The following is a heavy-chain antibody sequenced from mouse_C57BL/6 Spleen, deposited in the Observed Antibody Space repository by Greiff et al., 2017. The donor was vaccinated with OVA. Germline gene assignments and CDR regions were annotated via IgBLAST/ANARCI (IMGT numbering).Heavy chain of an antibody. CDR1: GYTFTSYW. CDR2: IDPSDSYT. J-gene: IGHJ2*01. V-gene: IGHV1-50*01. Sequence: QVQLQQPGAELVKPGASVKLSCKASGYTFTSYWMQWVKQRPGQGLEWIGEIDPSDSYTNYNQKFKGKATLTVDTSSSTAYMQLSSLTSEDSAVYYGARGGGTDYFDYWGQGTTLTVSS. CDR3: ARGGGTDYFDY. D-gene: IGHD4-1*01.